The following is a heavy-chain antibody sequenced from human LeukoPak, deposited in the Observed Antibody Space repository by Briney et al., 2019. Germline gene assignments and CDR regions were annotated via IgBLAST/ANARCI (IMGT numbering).Heavy chain of an antibody. D-gene: IGHD6-19*01. V-gene: IGHV4-38-2*01. J-gene: IGHJ4*02. CDR1: AYSISSGYY. Sequence: SETLSLTCAVSAYSISSGYYWGWIRQPPGKGLEWIGSIYHSGSTYYNPSLKSRVTISVDTSKNQFSLKLSSVTAADTAVYYCARLAVAGPEVGYWGQGTLVTVSS. CDR3: ARLAVAGPEVGY. CDR2: IYHSGST.